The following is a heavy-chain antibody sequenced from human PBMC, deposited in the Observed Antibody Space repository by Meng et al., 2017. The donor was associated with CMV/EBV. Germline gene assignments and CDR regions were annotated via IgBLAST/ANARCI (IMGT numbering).Heavy chain of an antibody. Sequence: SETLSLTCTVSGCPISSYYWSWIRQPPGKGLEWIGYIYYSGSTNYNASLKSRVTISVDTSKNQFSLKLSSVTAADTAVYYCAGVRITGTTKVPYDWFDPWGQGTLVTVSS. CDR3: AGVRITGTTKVPYDWFDP. CDR2: IYYSGST. CDR1: GCPISSYY. D-gene: IGHD1-7*01. J-gene: IGHJ5*02. V-gene: IGHV4-59*12.